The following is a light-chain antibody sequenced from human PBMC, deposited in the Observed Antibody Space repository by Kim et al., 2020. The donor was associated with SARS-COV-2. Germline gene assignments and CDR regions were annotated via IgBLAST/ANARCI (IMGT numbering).Light chain of an antibody. J-gene: IGLJ2*01. Sequence: PGVTDRVTCGGNNSGSYPVHWYRQTPGQAPVLVIYYNTDRPSGIPGRFSGSNSGTSATLTISRVEAGDEADYYCQVWDSSTYFYGIFGGGTQLTVL. V-gene: IGLV3-21*01. CDR3: QVWDSSTYFYGI. CDR1: NSGSYP. CDR2: YNT.